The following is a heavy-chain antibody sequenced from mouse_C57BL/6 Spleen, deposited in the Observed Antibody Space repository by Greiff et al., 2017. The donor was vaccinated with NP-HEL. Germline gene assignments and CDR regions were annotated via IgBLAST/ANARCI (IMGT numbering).Heavy chain of an antibody. CDR3: ARGVSTMITTGVFDY. V-gene: IGHV1-42*01. Sequence: VQLQQSGPELVKPGASVKISCKASGYSFTGYYMNWVKQSPEKSLEWIGEINPSTGGTTYNQKFKAKATLTVDKSSSTAYMQLKSLTSEDSAVYYCARGVSTMITTGVFDYWGQGTTLTVAS. CDR1: GYSFTGYY. J-gene: IGHJ2*01. D-gene: IGHD2-4*01. CDR2: INPSTGGT.